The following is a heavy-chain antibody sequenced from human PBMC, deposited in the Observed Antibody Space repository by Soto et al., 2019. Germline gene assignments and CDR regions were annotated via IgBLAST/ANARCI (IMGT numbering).Heavy chain of an antibody. CDR3: ARDGGLWFGETSPYYYYYSYMDV. CDR1: GYTFTSYA. Sequence: GASVKVSCKASGYTFTSYAMHWVRQAPGQRLEWIGLINAGNGNTKYSQKFQGRVTITRDTSASTAYMELSSLRSEDTAVYYCARDGGLWFGETSPYYYYYSYMDVWGKGTTVTVSS. CDR2: INAGNGNT. J-gene: IGHJ6*03. D-gene: IGHD3-10*01. V-gene: IGHV1-3*01.